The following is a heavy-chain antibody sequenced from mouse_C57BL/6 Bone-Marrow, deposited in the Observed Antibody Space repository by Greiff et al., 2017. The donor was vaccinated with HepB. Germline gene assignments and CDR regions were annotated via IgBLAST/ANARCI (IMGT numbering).Heavy chain of an antibody. J-gene: IGHJ3*01. CDR3: TREGSPWFAY. D-gene: IGHD3-3*01. CDR2: ISSGGDYI. CDR1: GFTFSSYA. V-gene: IGHV5-9-1*02. Sequence: EVKVEESGEGLVKPGGSLKLSCAASGFTFSSYAMSWVRQTPEKRLEWVAYISSGGDYIYYADTVKGRFTISRDNARNTLYLQMSSLKSEDTAMYYCTREGSPWFAYWGQGTLVTVSA.